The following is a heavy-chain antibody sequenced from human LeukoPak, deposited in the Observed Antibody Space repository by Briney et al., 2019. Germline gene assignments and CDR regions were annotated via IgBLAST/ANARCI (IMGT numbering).Heavy chain of an antibody. CDR3: ATQDVLRFLDQPGGAFDI. D-gene: IGHD3-3*01. Sequence: GGSLRLSCAASGFTFSSYAMSWVRQAPGKGLEWVSAISGSGGSTYYADSVKGRFTISRDNSKNTLYLQMNSLRAEDTAVYYCATQDVLRFLDQPGGAFDIWGQGTMVTVSS. CDR2: ISGSGGST. CDR1: GFTFSSYA. J-gene: IGHJ3*02. V-gene: IGHV3-23*01.